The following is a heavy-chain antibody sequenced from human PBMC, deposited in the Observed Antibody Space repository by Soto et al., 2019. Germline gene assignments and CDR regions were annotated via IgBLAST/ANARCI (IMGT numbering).Heavy chain of an antibody. V-gene: IGHV3-21*01. Sequence: EVQLVESGGGLVKPGGSLRLSCAASGFTFSSYSMNWVRQAPGKGLEWVSSISSSSSYIYYADSVKGRFTISRDNAKNSLYLQMNSLRAEDTAVYYCARNTYYYDSSGYYGKGDYWGQGTLVTVSS. CDR1: GFTFSSYS. D-gene: IGHD3-22*01. CDR2: ISSSSSYI. CDR3: ARNTYYYDSSGYYGKGDY. J-gene: IGHJ4*02.